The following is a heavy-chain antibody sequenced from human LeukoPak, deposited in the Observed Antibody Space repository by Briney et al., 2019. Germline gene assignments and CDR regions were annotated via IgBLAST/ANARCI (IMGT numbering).Heavy chain of an antibody. CDR1: GLTFSSYA. Sequence: GGSLRLSCAASGLTFSSYAMHWVRQAPGKGLEWVAVISYDGSNKYYADSVKGRFTISRDNSKNTLYLQMNSLRAEDTAVHYCAPEAVGIVGATIDQIDYWGQGTLVTVSS. D-gene: IGHD1-26*01. CDR2: ISYDGSNK. V-gene: IGHV3-30*04. CDR3: APEAVGIVGATIDQIDY. J-gene: IGHJ4*02.